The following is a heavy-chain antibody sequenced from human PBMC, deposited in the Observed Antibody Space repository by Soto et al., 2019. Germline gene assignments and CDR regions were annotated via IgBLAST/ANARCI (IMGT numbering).Heavy chain of an antibody. D-gene: IGHD2-2*01. J-gene: IGHJ5*02. V-gene: IGHV4-30-2*01. CDR2: IYHSGST. CDR3: ARVPDR. Sequence: QLQLQESGSVLVKPSQTLSPTCAVSGGSISSGGYSWSWIRQPPGKGLEWIGYIYHSGSTYYNPSLKSRVTISVDRSKNQFSLKLSSVTAADTAVYYCARVPDRWGQGTLVTVSS. CDR1: GGSISSGGYS.